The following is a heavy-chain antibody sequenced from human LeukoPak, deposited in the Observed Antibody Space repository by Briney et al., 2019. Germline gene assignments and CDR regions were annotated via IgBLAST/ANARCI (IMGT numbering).Heavy chain of an antibody. V-gene: IGHV3-23*01. Sequence: PGGSLRLSCVASGFTLGSQAMSWVRQAPGKGLEWVSAISPSGDNTYYADSMKGRFTISRDNSRNTLYLQVNTLRAADTALYYCAKTDCTSTSCYIGWFDPWGQGTLVTVSS. CDR1: GFTLGSQA. D-gene: IGHD2-2*02. CDR2: ISPSGDNT. CDR3: AKTDCTSTSCYIGWFDP. J-gene: IGHJ5*02.